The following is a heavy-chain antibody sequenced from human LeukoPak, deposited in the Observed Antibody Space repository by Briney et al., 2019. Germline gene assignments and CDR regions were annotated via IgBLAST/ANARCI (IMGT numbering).Heavy chain of an antibody. V-gene: IGHV3-11*01. CDR2: ISSSGSTI. Sequence: GGSLRLSCAASGFTFSDYYMSWIRQAPGKGLEWVSYISSSGSTIYYADSVKGRFTISRDNAKNSLYLQMNSLRAEDTAVYYCARARTYNDLYYFDYWGQGTLVTVSS. CDR1: GFTFSDYY. CDR3: ARARTYNDLYYFDY. D-gene: IGHD1-1*01. J-gene: IGHJ4*02.